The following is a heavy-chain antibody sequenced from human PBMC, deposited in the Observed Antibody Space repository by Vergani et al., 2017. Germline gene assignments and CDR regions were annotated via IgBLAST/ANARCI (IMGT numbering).Heavy chain of an antibody. Sequence: QVQLVQSGAEVKKPGASVKVSCKASGYTFTSYDINWVRQATGQGLEWMGWMNPNSGNTGYAQKFQGRVTMTRNTSISTAYMELSSLRSEDTAVYYCARDLSSSWSPEGWFDPWGQGTLVTVSS. V-gene: IGHV1-8*01. CDR1: GYTFTSYD. CDR2: MNPNSGNT. CDR3: ARDLSSSWSPEGWFDP. J-gene: IGHJ5*02. D-gene: IGHD6-13*01.